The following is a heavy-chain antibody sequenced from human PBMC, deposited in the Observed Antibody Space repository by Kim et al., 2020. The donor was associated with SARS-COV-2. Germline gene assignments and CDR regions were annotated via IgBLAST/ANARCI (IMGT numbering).Heavy chain of an antibody. V-gene: IGHV3-74*01. Sequence: GGSLRLSCAASGFIFSSHWIHWVRQAPGKGLMWVSRINSDGSDIRYGDSVKGRFTTSRDNAKNTVYLQMKSLGVEDTAVYYCTIGRHYYYRDAFDFWGQGKTVTASS. CDR2: INSDGSDI. CDR1: GFIFSSHW. D-gene: IGHD3-10*01. J-gene: IGHJ3*01. CDR3: TIGRHYYYRDAFDF.